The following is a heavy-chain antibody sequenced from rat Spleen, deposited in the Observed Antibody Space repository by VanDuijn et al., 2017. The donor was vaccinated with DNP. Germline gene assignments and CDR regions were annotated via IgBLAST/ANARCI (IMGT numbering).Heavy chain of an antibody. J-gene: IGHJ3*01. CDR2: LSTGGGIT. V-gene: IGHV5S13*01. CDR3: ARSDSYGFPY. D-gene: IGHD1-2*01. Sequence: EVQLVESGGGLVQPGRSLKLSCVVSGFTFSDYGMAWVRQAPTKGLELVAYLSTGGGITYYRDSVKGRFTLSRDNAESTLYLQMDSLRSEDTATYYCARSDSYGFPYWGQGTLVSVSS. CDR1: GFTFSDYG.